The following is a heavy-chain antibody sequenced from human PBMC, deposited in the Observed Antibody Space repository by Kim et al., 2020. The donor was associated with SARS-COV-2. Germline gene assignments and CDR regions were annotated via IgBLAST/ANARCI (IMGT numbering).Heavy chain of an antibody. J-gene: IGHJ4*02. CDR1: GFTLSAYY. CDR2: ISSGGTTI. D-gene: IGHD2-2*03. CDR3: AREDGNNGYDVFDY. V-gene: IGHV3-11*01. Sequence: GGSLRLSCAASGFTLSAYYMSWIRQAPGKGLEWVSYISSGGTTIKYADSVQGRFTISRDNARNLLYLQMNSLRVEDTAVYYCAREDGNNGYDVFDYWGQGTLVTVSS.